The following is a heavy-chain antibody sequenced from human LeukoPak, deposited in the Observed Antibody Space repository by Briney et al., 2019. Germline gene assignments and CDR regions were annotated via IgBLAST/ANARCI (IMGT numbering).Heavy chain of an antibody. CDR3: AKVSDFWSGYPYHFDY. CDR1: GFIFSSYS. D-gene: IGHD3-3*01. J-gene: IGHJ4*02. Sequence: GGSLRLSCAASGFIFSSYSMSWVRQAPGKGLEWVSAISGSGGSTYYADSVKGRFTISRDNSKNTLYLQMNSLRAEDTAVYYCAKVSDFWSGYPYHFDYWGQGALVTVSS. CDR2: ISGSGGST. V-gene: IGHV3-23*01.